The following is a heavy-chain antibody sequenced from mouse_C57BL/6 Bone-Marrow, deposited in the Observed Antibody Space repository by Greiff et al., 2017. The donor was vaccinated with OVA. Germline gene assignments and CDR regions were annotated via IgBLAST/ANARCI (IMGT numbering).Heavy chain of an antibody. CDR3: AFGWAY. Sequence: VQVVESGAELARPGASVKLSCKASGYTFTSYGISWVKQRTGQGLEWIGEIYPRSGNTYYNEKFKGKATLTADKSSSTAYMELRSLTSEDSAVYFCAFGWAYWGQGTLVTVSA. V-gene: IGHV1-81*01. D-gene: IGHD2-2*01. CDR1: GYTFTSYG. CDR2: IYPRSGNT. J-gene: IGHJ3*01.